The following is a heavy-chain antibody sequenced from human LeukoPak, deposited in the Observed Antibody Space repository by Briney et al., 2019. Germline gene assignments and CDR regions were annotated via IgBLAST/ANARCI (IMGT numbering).Heavy chain of an antibody. CDR1: GGSINNSSHY. V-gene: IGHV4-39*07. D-gene: IGHD4-17*01. J-gene: IGHJ4*02. CDR3: ARVTDSTVDY. Sequence: SETLSLTCTVSGGSINNSSHYWGWIRQPPGKGLEWIGSIYYSGTTYYNPSLKSRVTISVDTSKNRFSLKLSSVTAADTAVYYCARVTDSTVDYWGQGTLVTVSS. CDR2: IYYSGTT.